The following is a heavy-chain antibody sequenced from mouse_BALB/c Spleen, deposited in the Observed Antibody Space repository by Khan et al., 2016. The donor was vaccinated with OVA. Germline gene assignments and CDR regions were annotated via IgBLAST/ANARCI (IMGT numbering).Heavy chain of an antibody. D-gene: IGHD2-10*01. J-gene: IGHJ4*01. CDR2: IWSDGST. V-gene: IGHV2-6-1*01. CDR3: ARQPYYHYNIMDY. Sequence: QVQLKESGPGLVAPSQSLSITCTISGFSLTNYGVHWVRQPPGKGLEWLVVIWSDGSTTYNSALKSRLTISKDNSKSQVFLKMNSLQTDDTAVYSCARQPYYHYNIMDYWGQGTSVTVSS. CDR1: GFSLTNYG.